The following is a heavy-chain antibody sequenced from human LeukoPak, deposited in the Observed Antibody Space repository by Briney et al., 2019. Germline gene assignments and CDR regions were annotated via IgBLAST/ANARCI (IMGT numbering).Heavy chain of an antibody. CDR1: GGSFSGYY. J-gene: IGHJ4*02. D-gene: IGHD6-13*01. CDR3: ARVDVGSSSWEALDY. Sequence: PSETLSLTCAVYGGSFSGYYWSWIRQPPGKGLEWIGEINHIGSTNYNPSLKSRGTISVDTSKHQFPLKLSSVTAADTAVYYCARVDVGSSSWEALDYWGQGTLVTVSS. V-gene: IGHV4-34*01. CDR2: INHIGST.